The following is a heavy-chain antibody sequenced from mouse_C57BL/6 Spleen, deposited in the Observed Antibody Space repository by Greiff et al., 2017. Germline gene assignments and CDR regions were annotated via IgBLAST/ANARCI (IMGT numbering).Heavy chain of an antibody. Sequence: EVMLVESGGGLVKPGGSLKLSCAASGFTFSSYTMSWVRQTPEKRLEWVATISGGGGNTYYPDSVKGRFTISRDNAKNTLYLQMSSLRSEDTALYYCARASYGYDVPWFAYWGQGTLVTVSA. D-gene: IGHD2-2*01. CDR1: GFTFSSYT. CDR3: ARASYGYDVPWFAY. CDR2: ISGGGGNT. V-gene: IGHV5-9*01. J-gene: IGHJ3*01.